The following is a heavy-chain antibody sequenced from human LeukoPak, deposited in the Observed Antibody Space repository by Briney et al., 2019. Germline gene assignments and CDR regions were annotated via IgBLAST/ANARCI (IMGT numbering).Heavy chain of an antibody. J-gene: IGHJ4*02. CDR2: ISSNGDNT. Sequence: GGSLRLSCAASGLTFSSYSMHWLRQAPGKGLASVSAISSNGDNTYYAGSVKGRFTISRDNSKNTLYLQIGSLRVEDMGVYYCAREVDRVFDYWGQGNLVTVSS. D-gene: IGHD2-2*01. CDR1: GLTFSSYS. CDR3: AREVDRVFDY. V-gene: IGHV3-64*02.